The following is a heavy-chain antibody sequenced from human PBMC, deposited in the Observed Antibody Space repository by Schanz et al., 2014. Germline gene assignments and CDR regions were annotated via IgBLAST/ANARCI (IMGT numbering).Heavy chain of an antibody. J-gene: IGHJ3*02. Sequence: QVQLVQSGAEVKKPGASVTVSCKASGYTFTAYGINWVRQAPGQGLEWMGRIIPIHGIVNYAQRFQDRVRITADKSTSTAYMELSSLRSDDTAVYYCARGGGPEDVFDIWGQGTILTVSS. CDR2: IIPIHGIV. CDR1: GYTFTAYG. V-gene: IGHV1-69*04. CDR3: ARGGGPEDVFDI. D-gene: IGHD5-12*01.